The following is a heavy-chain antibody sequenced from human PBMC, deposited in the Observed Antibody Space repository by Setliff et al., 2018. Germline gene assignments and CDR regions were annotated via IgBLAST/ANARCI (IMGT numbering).Heavy chain of an antibody. CDR1: GDPFNAYG. J-gene: IGHJ6*03. D-gene: IGHD4-17*01. V-gene: IGHV1-69*10. CDR3: ARGPSPTVTPSRLIYFYHMDV. Sequence: GASVKVSCKASGDPFNAYGVSWVRQAPGQGLEWMGAIIPVLGMTDYAQKSQGRLTITADQSTTTVYMELSSLRFDDTALYYCARGPSPTVTPSRLIYFYHMDVWGTGTTVTVSS. CDR2: IIPVLGMT.